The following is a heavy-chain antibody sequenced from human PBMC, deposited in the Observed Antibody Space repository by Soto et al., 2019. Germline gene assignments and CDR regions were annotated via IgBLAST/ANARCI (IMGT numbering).Heavy chain of an antibody. CDR2: LYSGGST. V-gene: IGHV3-53*01. J-gene: IGHJ3*02. CDR1: GFTVSSKY. Sequence: ESGGGLIQPGGSLRLSCAASGFTVSSKYMNWVRQAPGKGLEWVSVLYSGGSTSYADSVKGRFTVSRDNSKNTLYLQMNSLRAEDTAVYYCARDSPPNDPDDYGDAFDIWGQGTMVTVSS. CDR3: ARDSPPNDPDDYGDAFDI. D-gene: IGHD4-17*01.